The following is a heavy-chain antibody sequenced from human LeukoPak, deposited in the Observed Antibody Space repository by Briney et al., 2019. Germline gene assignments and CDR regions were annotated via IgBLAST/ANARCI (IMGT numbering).Heavy chain of an antibody. D-gene: IGHD2-15*01. V-gene: IGHV5-51*01. CDR3: ARQALGYCSGGSCYHFDY. Sequence: HGESLKISCKGSGYSFTCYWIGWVRQMPGKGLEWMGIIYPDDSYTRYSPSFQGQVTISADKSISPAYLQWSSLKASDTAIYYCARQALGYCSGGSCYHFDYWGQGTLVTVSS. CDR1: GYSFTCYW. J-gene: IGHJ4*02. CDR2: IYPDDSYT.